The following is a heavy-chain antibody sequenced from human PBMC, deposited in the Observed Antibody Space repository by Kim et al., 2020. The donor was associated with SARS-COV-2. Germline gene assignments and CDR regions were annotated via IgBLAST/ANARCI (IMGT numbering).Heavy chain of an antibody. Sequence: GGSLRLSCVGSGFTFSSFGMNWVRQAPGKGLEWVAHVSGRNGRTYFADSVEGRFTISRDNSKDTVHLQMSSLRAEDTAVYFCAAEAGPHQLVGHYFGMD. CDR3: AAEAGPHQLVGHYFGMD. CDR1: GFTFSSFG. V-gene: IGHV3-23*01. J-gene: IGHJ6*01. CDR2: VSGRNGRT. D-gene: IGHD6-13*01.